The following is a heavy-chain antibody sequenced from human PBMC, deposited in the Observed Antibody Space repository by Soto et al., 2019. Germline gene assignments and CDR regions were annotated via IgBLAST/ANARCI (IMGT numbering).Heavy chain of an antibody. J-gene: IGHJ4*02. D-gene: IGHD1-1*01. V-gene: IGHV1-69*01. CDR1: GGIFKNFD. CDR3: AINEERNALKFDF. Sequence: QVQLVQSGSEVKRPGSSVKVSCKTSGGIFKNFDIGWVRQSPGQGLEWMGEIIPLFNATNYAQKFRGRVTVTADESTRTADMELTRLTYDYAAVYFCAINEERNALKFDFWGQGTLVTVSS. CDR2: IIPLFNAT.